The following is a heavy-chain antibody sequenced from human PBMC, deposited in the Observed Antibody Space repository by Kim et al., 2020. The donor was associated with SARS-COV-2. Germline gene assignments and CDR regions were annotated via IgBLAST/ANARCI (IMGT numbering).Heavy chain of an antibody. V-gene: IGHV3-23*01. CDR2: ISGSGGST. J-gene: IGHJ5*02. D-gene: IGHD2-21*02. Sequence: GGSLRLSCAASGFTFSSYAMSWVRQAPGKGLEWVSAISGSGGSTYYADSVKGRFTISRDNSKNTLYLQMNSLRAEDTAVYYCAKDPPYVVVTAMAPFDPWGQGTLVTVSS. CDR3: AKDPPYVVVTAMAPFDP. CDR1: GFTFSSYA.